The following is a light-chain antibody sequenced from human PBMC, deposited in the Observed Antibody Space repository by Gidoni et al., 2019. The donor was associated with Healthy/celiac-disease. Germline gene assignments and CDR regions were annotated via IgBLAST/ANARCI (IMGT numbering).Light chain of an antibody. Sequence: QSISSWLAWYQQKPGKAPKLLIYKASSLESGVPSRFSGSGSGTEFTLTIRSLQPDDVATYYCQQYNSYWTFGQGTKVEIK. J-gene: IGKJ1*01. V-gene: IGKV1-5*03. CDR3: QQYNSYWT. CDR1: QSISSW. CDR2: KAS.